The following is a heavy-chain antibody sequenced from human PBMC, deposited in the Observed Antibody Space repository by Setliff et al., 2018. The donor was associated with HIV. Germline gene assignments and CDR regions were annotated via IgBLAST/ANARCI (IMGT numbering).Heavy chain of an antibody. CDR1: GSSISSGHY. J-gene: IGHJ1*01. V-gene: IGHV4-38-2*01. CDR2: VYHTGST. Sequence: SETLSLTCDVSGSSISSGHYWAWIRQGPGKSIQWIGSVYHTGSTQYNASLRRRVTVSADPSKNQFYLKVTSVTAADSAGYSCARVRYFDWLLSPPEDFQHWGQGTLVTVSS. D-gene: IGHD3-9*01. CDR3: ARVRYFDWLLSPPEDFQH.